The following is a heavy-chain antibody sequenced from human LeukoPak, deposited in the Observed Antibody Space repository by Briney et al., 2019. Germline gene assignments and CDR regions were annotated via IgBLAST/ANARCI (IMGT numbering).Heavy chain of an antibody. D-gene: IGHD2-2*01. V-gene: IGHV1-24*01. CDR2: VDPESGAA. Sequence: ASVKVSRKVSGYSLTELSTHWVRQAPGKGLEWMGGVDPESGAAMYAPKLQGRVTMTEDTSTDTAYMELNSLTSDDTAVYYCATGPTMPEPDTSPGLLDFWGQGTLVTVSS. J-gene: IGHJ4*02. CDR1: GYSLTELS. CDR3: ATGPTMPEPDTSPGLLDF.